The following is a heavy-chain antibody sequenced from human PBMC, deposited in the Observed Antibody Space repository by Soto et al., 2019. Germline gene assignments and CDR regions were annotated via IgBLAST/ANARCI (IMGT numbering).Heavy chain of an antibody. CDR2: INPIFGTA. D-gene: IGHD5-18*01. J-gene: IGHJ3*02. V-gene: IGHV1-69*01. CDR1: GGTFSSYA. Sequence: QVQLVQSGAEVKKPGSSVKVSCKASGGTFSSYAISWVRQAPGQGLEWMGGINPIFGTANYAQKFQGRVTITADESKSTGNRELSSLRTEDTAVYYCARVKMAPHSSARGFDIWGQGTMVTVSS. CDR3: ARVKMAPHSSARGFDI.